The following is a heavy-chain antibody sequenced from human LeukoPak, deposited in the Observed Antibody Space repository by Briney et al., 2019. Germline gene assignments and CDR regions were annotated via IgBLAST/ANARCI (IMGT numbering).Heavy chain of an antibody. CDR2: IRYDGSNK. V-gene: IGHV3-30*02. D-gene: IGHD3-9*01. CDR3: AKDGVVLRYFDWSEGNAFDI. J-gene: IGHJ3*02. Sequence: GGSLRLSCAASGFTFSSYGMHWVRQAPGKGLEWVAFIRYDGSNKYYADSVKGRFTISRDNSKNTLYLQMNSLRAEDTAVYYCAKDGVVLRYFDWSEGNAFDIWGQGTMVTVSS. CDR1: GFTFSSYG.